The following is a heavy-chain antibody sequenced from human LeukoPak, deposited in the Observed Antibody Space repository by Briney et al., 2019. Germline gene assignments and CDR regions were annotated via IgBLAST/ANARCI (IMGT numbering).Heavy chain of an antibody. D-gene: IGHD3-16*02. V-gene: IGHV3-64*01. CDR2: ITSSGSST. CDR3: TRGPGYDYVWGTYRADY. J-gene: IGHJ4*02. Sequence: GGSLRLSCSASGFIFYSYAMHWVRQAPGRGLEYVAAITSSGSSTFHANSVKGRFTISRDNSKNTLYLQMGSLRPEDMAVYFSTRGPGYDYVWGTYRADYWGQGTLVTVSS. CDR1: GFIFYSYA.